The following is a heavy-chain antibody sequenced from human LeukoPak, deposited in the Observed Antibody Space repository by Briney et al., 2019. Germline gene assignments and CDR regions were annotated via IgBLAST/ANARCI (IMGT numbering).Heavy chain of an antibody. V-gene: IGHV3-23*01. D-gene: IGHD6-25*01. Sequence: GGSLRLSCVTSGFTFSSYAMSWVRQAPGKGLEWVSLISGSGASTHYPDSVKGRFTISRDNSKNTLSLQMNSLRAEDTAVYYCAPDLRGSASSLDDWGQGTLVTVSS. J-gene: IGHJ4*02. CDR3: APDLRGSASSLDD. CDR2: ISGSGAST. CDR1: GFTFSSYA.